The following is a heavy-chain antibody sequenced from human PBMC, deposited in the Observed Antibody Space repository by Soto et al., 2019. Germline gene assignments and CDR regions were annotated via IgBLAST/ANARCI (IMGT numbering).Heavy chain of an antibody. J-gene: IGHJ4*02. V-gene: IGHV4-59*01. D-gene: IGHD3-10*01. CDR2: IYASGAT. Sequence: SETLSLTCTVSGGSISTYYWSWIRQPPGGTLEWIGYIYASGATTYNPSLESRVTMSVDMPNNEFSLELTSLTAADTAVYYCARSHSFDGSIYHYYFDFWGQGTRVTVSS. CDR1: GGSISTYY. CDR3: ARSHSFDGSIYHYYFDF.